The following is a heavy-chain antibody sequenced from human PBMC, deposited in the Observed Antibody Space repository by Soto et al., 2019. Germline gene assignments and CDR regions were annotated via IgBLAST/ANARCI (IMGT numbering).Heavy chain of an antibody. V-gene: IGHV1-69*13. Sequence: ASVKVSCKASGGTFSSYAISWVRQAPGQGLEWMGGIIPTFGTANYAQKFQGRVTITADESTSTAYMELSSLRSEDTAVYYCARGQWELQDNWFDPWGQGTLVTVSS. CDR3: ARGQWELQDNWFDP. J-gene: IGHJ5*02. CDR1: GGTFSSYA. D-gene: IGHD1-26*01. CDR2: IIPTFGTA.